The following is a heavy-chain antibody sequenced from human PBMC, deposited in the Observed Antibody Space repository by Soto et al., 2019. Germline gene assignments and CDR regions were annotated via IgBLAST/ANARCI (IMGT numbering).Heavy chain of an antibody. CDR2: ISPYNGTT. D-gene: IGHD1-1*01. CDR3: ARDGERDTGLNFYYYLHGMDA. CDR1: GYTFTTYG. Sequence: ASVKVSCKASGYTFTTYGISWVRQAPGQGLEWMGWISPYNGTTKYAEKFQGEMTMTTDTATSTAYMDLRSLGSDDTAVYYCARDGERDTGLNFYYYLHGMDAWGQGTRVTVSS. V-gene: IGHV1-18*04. J-gene: IGHJ6*02.